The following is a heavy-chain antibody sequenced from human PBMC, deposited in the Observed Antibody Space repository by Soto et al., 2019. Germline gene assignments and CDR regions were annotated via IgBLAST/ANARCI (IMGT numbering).Heavy chain of an antibody. CDR2: ISAYNGNT. Sequence: ASVKVSCKASGYTFTGYYMHWVRQAPGQGLEWMGWISAYNGNTNYAQKLQGRVTMTTDTSTSTAYMELRSLRSDDTAVYYCARDKSGVCYVWGQGTLVTVSS. CDR3: ARDKSGVCYV. D-gene: IGHD2-8*01. J-gene: IGHJ4*02. V-gene: IGHV1-18*04. CDR1: GYTFTGYY.